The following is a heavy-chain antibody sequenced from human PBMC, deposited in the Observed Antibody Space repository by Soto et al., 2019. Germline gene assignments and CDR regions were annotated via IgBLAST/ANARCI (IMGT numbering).Heavy chain of an antibody. Sequence: GRSLRLSWAAFGVTLRTSIMKWVRKAPGRGLEWISCIRRHTSVTAYAESVKGRFTISRDSAKNSLYLQMDSLRVEDLVVYYSGKVADSGYYRVERWGQGTLVTVSS. J-gene: IGHJ4*02. D-gene: IGHD3-22*01. V-gene: IGHV3-48*01. CDR3: GKVADSGYYRVER. CDR2: IRRHTSVT. CDR1: GVTLRTSI.